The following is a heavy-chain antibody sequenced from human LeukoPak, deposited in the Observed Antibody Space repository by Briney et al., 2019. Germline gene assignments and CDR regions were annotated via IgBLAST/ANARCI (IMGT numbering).Heavy chain of an antibody. CDR2: IYYSGST. J-gene: IGHJ4*02. D-gene: IGHD3-10*01. Sequence: SETLSLTCTVSGGSISSSSYYWGWIRQPPGKGLEWLGSIYYSGSTYYNPSLKSRVTISVDTSKNQFSLKLSSVTAADTAVYYCARELWLGDPTVDYWGQGTLVTVSS. CDR3: ARELWLGDPTVDY. CDR1: GGSISSSSYY. V-gene: IGHV4-39*01.